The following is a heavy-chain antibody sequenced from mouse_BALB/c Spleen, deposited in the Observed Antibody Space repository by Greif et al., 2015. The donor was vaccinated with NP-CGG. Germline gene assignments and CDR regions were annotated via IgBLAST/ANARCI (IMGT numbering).Heavy chain of an antibody. CDR2: IFPGSGNT. Sequence: QVQLKQSGPELVKPGASVKISCKASGYSFTSYYIHWVKQRPGQGLELIGWIFPGSGNTKYNEKFKGKATLTADTSSSTAYMQLSSLTSEDSAVYFCARSITTGFAYWGQGTLVTVSA. J-gene: IGHJ3*01. CDR3: ARSITTGFAY. CDR1: GYSFTSYY. V-gene: IGHV1-66*01. D-gene: IGHD2-4*01.